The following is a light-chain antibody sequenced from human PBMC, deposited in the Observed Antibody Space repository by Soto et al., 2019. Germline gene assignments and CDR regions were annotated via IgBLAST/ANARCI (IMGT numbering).Light chain of an antibody. J-gene: IGLJ2*01. CDR3: AAWDDSLKGV. V-gene: IGLV1-47*01. CDR2: RNN. CDR1: SSNIGSNY. Sequence: QSVLTQPPSAYGTPVQSVTISCSGSSSNIGSNYVYWYQQLPGTAPKLLIYRNNQRPSGVPDRFSGSKSGTSASLVISGLRSEDEADYYCAAWDDSLKGVFGGGNKVTVL.